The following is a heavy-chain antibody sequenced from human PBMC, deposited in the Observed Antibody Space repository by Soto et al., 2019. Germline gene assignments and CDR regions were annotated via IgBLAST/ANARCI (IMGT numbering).Heavy chain of an antibody. J-gene: IGHJ1*01. CDR2: ISGSGGST. Sequence: GGSLRLSCAASGFTFSSYAMSWVRQAPGKGLEWVSAISGSGGSTYYADSVKGRFTISRDNSKNTLYLQMNSLRAEDTAVYYCAKRVAVAGTSEYFQHWGQGTLVTVSS. CDR3: AKRVAVAGTSEYFQH. D-gene: IGHD6-19*01. CDR1: GFTFSSYA. V-gene: IGHV3-23*01.